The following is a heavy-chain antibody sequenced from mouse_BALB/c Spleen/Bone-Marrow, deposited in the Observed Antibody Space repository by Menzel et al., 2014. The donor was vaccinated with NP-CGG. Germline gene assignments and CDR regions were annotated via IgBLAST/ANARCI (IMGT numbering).Heavy chain of an antibody. CDR3: ARSGKVRNAMDY. CDR2: ISTYYGDA. V-gene: IGHV1S137*01. Sequence: QVQLQQSGAELVRHGVLVKISCKGSGYTFTDYAMHWVKQSHAKSLEWIGVISTYYGDASYNQKFKGKATMTVDKSSSTAYMELARLTSEDSAIYYCARSGKVRNAMDYWGQGTSVTVSS. J-gene: IGHJ4*01. D-gene: IGHD2-14*01. CDR1: GYTFTDYA.